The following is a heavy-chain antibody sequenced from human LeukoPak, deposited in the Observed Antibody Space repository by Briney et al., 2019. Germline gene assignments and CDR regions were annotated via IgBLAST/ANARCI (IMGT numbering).Heavy chain of an antibody. D-gene: IGHD1-26*01. V-gene: IGHV7-4-1*02. J-gene: IGHJ5*02. CDR1: GYTFTSYA. Sequence: ASVKVSCKASGYTFTSYAMSWVRQAPGLGLEWMGWINTNTGNPTYAQGFTGRFVFSLDTSISTAYLQISSLKAEDTAVYYCARVDRRGSYSGEFDPWGQGTLVTVSS. CDR3: ARVDRRGSYSGEFDP. CDR2: INTNTGNP.